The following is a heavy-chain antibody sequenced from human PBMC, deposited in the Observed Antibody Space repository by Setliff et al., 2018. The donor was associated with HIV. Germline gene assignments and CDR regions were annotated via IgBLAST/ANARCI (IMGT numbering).Heavy chain of an antibody. Sequence: SETLSLTCTVSGASITSHYWGWIRQSPGRELEWIGYIYSTGSTNYNPSLQSRVSISMYASKNKFYLKLTSVTSADTAVYYCARHSCGTTACYGPDMCGPGTRVTVSS. CDR2: IYSTGST. D-gene: IGHD2-15*01. V-gene: IGHV4-59*11. J-gene: IGHJ3*02. CDR1: GASITSHY. CDR3: ARHSCGTTACYGPDM.